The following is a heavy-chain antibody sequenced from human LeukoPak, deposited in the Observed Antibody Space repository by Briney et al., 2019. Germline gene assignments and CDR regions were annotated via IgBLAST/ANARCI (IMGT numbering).Heavy chain of an antibody. J-gene: IGHJ5*02. CDR1: GGSIRSSSYY. V-gene: IGHV4-39*07. CDR2: IYHSGST. Sequence: SETLSLTCLVSGGSIRSSSYYWGWIRQPPGKGLEWIGSIYHSGSTYYNPSLKSGVTISVDTSKNQFSLKLSSVTAADTAVYYCARARGGYDFSWFDPWGQGTLVTVSS. CDR3: ARARGGYDFSWFDP. D-gene: IGHD5-12*01.